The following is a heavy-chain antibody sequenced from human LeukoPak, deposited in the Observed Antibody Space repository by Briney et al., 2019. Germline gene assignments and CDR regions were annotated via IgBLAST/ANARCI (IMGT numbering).Heavy chain of an antibody. V-gene: IGHV4-39*07. D-gene: IGHD6-25*01. CDR2: IYYGGST. CDR3: AREAAGNWFDP. J-gene: IGHJ5*02. CDR1: GGSVSSSHY. Sequence: SETLSLTCTVSGGSVSSSHYWGWIRQPPGKGLEWIGSIYYGGSTYYNASLRSRVTMSVDTSKNQFSLKLSSVTAADTAVYYCAREAAGNWFDPWGQGTPVTVSS.